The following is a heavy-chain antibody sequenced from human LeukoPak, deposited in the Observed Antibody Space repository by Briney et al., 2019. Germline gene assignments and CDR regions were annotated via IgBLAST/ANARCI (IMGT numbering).Heavy chain of an antibody. J-gene: IGHJ5*02. D-gene: IGHD3-3*01. V-gene: IGHV3-23*01. CDR2: INSGGST. CDR1: GFTFSTYA. Sequence: GGSLRLSCAASGFTFSTYAMSWVRQAPGKGLGWVSAINSGGSTYYADSLKGRFTISGDNSKNTLYLQMNSLRADDTAVYYCARGRNYDFWSGLFDPWGQGTLVAVSS. CDR3: ARGRNYDFWSGLFDP.